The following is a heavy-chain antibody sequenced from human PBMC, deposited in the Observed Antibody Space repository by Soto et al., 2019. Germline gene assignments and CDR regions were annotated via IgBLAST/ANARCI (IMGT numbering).Heavy chain of an antibody. Sequence: SGPTLVNPTETLTLTCTFSGFSLTTTGVGVGWIRQPPGKALEWLAIIYWNGDNRYRPSLKGRFTITKDTSKNQVVLTMTNMDPVETATYYCGHRARGATFDCWGQGMLVTVSS. V-gene: IGHV2-5*01. J-gene: IGHJ4*02. CDR1: GFSLTTTGVG. CDR2: IYWNGDN. CDR3: GHRARGATFDC. D-gene: IGHD3-10*01.